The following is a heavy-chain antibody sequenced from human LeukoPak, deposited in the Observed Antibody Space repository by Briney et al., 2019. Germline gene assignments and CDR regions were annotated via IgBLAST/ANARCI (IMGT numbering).Heavy chain of an antibody. CDR2: IIPIFGTA. CDR3: ARDQITNYYDSSGYYEYFDL. D-gene: IGHD3-22*01. V-gene: IGHV1-69*13. J-gene: IGHJ2*01. CDR1: GGTFSSYA. Sequence: SVEVSCKASGGTFSSYAISWVRQAPGQGLEWMGGIIPIFGTANYAQKFQGRVTITADESTSTAYMELSSLRSEDTAVYYCARDQITNYYDSSGYYEYFDLWGRGTLVTVSS.